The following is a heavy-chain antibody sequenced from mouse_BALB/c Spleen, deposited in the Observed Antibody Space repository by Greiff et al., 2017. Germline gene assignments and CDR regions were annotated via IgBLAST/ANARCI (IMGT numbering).Heavy chain of an antibody. CDR1: GFTFSSYT. J-gene: IGHJ3*01. V-gene: IGHV5-6-4*01. D-gene: IGHD1-2*01. CDR2: ISSGGSYT. CDR3: TRGDYGYVWFAY. Sequence: EVKLMESGGGLVKPGGSLKLSCAASGFTFSSYTMSWVRQTPEKGLEWVATISSGGSYTYYPDSVKGRFTISRDNAKNTLYLQMSSLKSEDTAMYYCTRGDYGYVWFAYWGQGTLVTVSA.